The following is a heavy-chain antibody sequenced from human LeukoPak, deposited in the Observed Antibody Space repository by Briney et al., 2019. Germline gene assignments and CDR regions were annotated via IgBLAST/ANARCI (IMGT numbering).Heavy chain of an antibody. CDR3: ARVSPGVGYCSSTSCYWFDP. Sequence: ASVKVSCKASGYTFTSYGISWVRQAPGQGLEWMGWISAYNGNTNYAQKLQGRVTMTTDTSTSTAYMELRSLRSDDMAVYYCARVSPGVGYCSSTSCYWFDPWGQGTLVTVSS. D-gene: IGHD2-2*01. CDR1: GYTFTSYG. V-gene: IGHV1-18*03. J-gene: IGHJ5*02. CDR2: ISAYNGNT.